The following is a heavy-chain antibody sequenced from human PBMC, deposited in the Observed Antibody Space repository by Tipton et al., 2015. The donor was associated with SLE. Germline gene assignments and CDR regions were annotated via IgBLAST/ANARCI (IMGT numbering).Heavy chain of an antibody. CDR3: ARGVLGSYNWFDP. D-gene: IGHD7-27*01. Sequence: TLSLTCAVFGGSISRSNWWSWVRQPPGKGLEWIGEIYYTGTTNYNPSLKSRVTISLDNYNNQFSLNVNSATAADTAVYYCARGVLGSYNWFDPWGQGTLVTVSS. CDR2: IYYTGTT. J-gene: IGHJ5*02. CDR1: GGSISRSNW. V-gene: IGHV4-4*02.